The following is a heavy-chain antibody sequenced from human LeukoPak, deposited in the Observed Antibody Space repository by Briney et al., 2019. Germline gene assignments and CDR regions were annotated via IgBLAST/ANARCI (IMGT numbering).Heavy chain of an antibody. CDR3: ARGGRRSGYQCSGGSCYALDY. D-gene: IGHD2-15*01. Sequence: ASVKVSCKASGYTFTSSDINWVRQATGQGLEWMGWMNPNSGNTGYAQKFQGRVTMTRNTSISTAYMELSSLRSEDTAVYYCARGGRRSGYQCSGGSCYALDYWGQGTLVTVSS. V-gene: IGHV1-8*01. CDR1: GYTFTSSD. CDR2: MNPNSGNT. J-gene: IGHJ4*02.